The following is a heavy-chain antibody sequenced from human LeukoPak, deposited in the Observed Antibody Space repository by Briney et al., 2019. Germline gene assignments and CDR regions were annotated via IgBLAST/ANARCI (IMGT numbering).Heavy chain of an antibody. V-gene: IGHV1-2*02. D-gene: IGHD3-3*01. Sequence: GASVKVSCKASGYTFTGYYMHWVRQAPGQGLEWMGWINPNSGGTNYAQKFQGRVTMTRDTSISTAYMELSRLRSDDTAVYYCAIDGYDFWSGYYTTVWFDPWGQGTLVTVSS. CDR3: AIDGYDFWSGYYTTVWFDP. CDR2: INPNSGGT. CDR1: GYTFTGYY. J-gene: IGHJ5*02.